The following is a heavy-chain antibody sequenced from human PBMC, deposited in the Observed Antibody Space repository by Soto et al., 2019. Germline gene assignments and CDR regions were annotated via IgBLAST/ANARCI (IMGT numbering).Heavy chain of an antibody. J-gene: IGHJ6*02. D-gene: IGHD4-17*01. CDR3: ARDTTTVTTSHYYYDMDV. CDR2: ISYDGSNK. V-gene: IGHV3-30-3*01. Sequence: GGSLRLSCAASGFTFSNYAFHWVRQAPGKGLEWVAVISYDGSNKYYADSVKGRFTISRDNSKNTLYLQMISLRAEDTAVYYCARDTTTVTTSHYYYDMDVWGQGTTVTVSS. CDR1: GFTFSNYA.